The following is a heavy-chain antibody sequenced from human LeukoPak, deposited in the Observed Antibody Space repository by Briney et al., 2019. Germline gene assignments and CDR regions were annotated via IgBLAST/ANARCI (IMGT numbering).Heavy chain of an antibody. D-gene: IGHD3-9*01. J-gene: IGHJ4*02. Sequence: GGSLKLSCAASGFTFDDYGMSWVRQAPGKGLEWVFGINWNGGSTGYADSVKGRFTISRDNAKNSLYLQMNSLRAEDTALYYCARDLDYDILTGYYQGVYFDYWGQGTLVTVSS. CDR1: GFTFDDYG. V-gene: IGHV3-20*04. CDR2: INWNGGST. CDR3: ARDLDYDILTGYYQGVYFDY.